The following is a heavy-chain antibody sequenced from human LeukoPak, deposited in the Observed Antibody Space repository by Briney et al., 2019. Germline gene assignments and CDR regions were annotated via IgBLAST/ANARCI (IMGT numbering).Heavy chain of an antibody. CDR2: VEKDSSRI. Sequence: GSLRLSCAASGFTFSDYAMGWVRQAPGKGLEWVSTVEKDSSRIYSADSVKGRFTISRDNSKNTLYLQMNSLRAEDTAVYYCANVSPYYFDYWGQGTLVTVSS. J-gene: IGHJ4*02. CDR1: GFTFSDYA. CDR3: ANVSPYYFDY. V-gene: IGHV3-23*05.